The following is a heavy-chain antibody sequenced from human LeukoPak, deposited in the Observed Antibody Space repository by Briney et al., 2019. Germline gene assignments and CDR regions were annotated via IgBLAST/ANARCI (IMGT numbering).Heavy chain of an antibody. CDR2: ISSDSSNI. D-gene: IGHD6-6*01. Sequence: GGSLRLSCAASGFTFISYSMNWVRQAPGKGLEWVSYISSDSSNIYYADSVNGGFTISRDNAKNSLYLQMNSLRAEDTAVYYCARDTGSSKVGAFDIWGQGTMVTVSS. J-gene: IGHJ3*02. V-gene: IGHV3-48*01. CDR1: GFTFISYS. CDR3: ARDTGSSKVGAFDI.